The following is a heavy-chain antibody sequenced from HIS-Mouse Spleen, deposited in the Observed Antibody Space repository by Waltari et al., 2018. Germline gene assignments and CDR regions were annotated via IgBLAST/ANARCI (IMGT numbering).Heavy chain of an antibody. CDR2: IIPILGIA. V-gene: IGHV1-69*04. Sequence: QVQLVQSGAEVKKPGSSVKVSCKASGGTFSSYASSWVRQAPGQGLEWMGRIIPILGIANYAQKFQGRVTITADKSTSTAYMELSSLRSEDTAVYYCARSPPCSGGSCYRGAFDIWGQGTMVTVSS. CDR3: ARSPPCSGGSCYRGAFDI. CDR1: GGTFSSYA. J-gene: IGHJ3*02. D-gene: IGHD2-15*01.